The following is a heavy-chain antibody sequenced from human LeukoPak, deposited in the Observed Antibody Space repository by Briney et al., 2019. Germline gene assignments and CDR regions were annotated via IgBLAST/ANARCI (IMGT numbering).Heavy chain of an antibody. CDR2: IYHSGSV. CDR1: GGSISNYY. V-gene: IGHV4-59*12. J-gene: IGHJ4*02. CDR3: ARGGQDDIDY. Sequence: SETLSLTCTVSGGSISNYYWSWIRQPPGKGLEWIGYIYHSGSVNYNPSLKSRVTISVDTTNNQFSLKLNSVTAADTAVYYCARGGQDDIDYWGQGTLVTVSS. D-gene: IGHD1-1*01.